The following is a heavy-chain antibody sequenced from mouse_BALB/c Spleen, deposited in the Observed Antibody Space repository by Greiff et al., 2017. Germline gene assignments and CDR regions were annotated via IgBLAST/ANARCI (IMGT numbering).Heavy chain of an antibody. CDR1: GYTFTDHA. D-gene: IGHD3-1*01. CDR2: ISPGNGDI. CDR3: KRSLGQFAY. Sequence: QVQLQQSDAELVKPGASVKISCKASGYTFTDHAIHWVKHKPQQGLEWIGCISPGNGDIKYSEKFKGKATLTADKSSSTAYMQLNSLTSEDSAVYFCKRSLGQFAYWGQGTLVTVSA. V-gene: IGHV1S53*02. J-gene: IGHJ3*01.